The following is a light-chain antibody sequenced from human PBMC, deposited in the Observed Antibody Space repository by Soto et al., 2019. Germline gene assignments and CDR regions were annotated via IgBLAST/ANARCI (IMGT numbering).Light chain of an antibody. CDR1: QSVSSSY. CDR2: GAS. CDR3: QQYGSSQS. J-gene: IGKJ1*01. V-gene: IGKV3-20*01. Sequence: IVLTQSPGTLYLSPGERDTLSCRASQSVSSSYLSWYQQKPGQAPRLLIYGASSRATGIPDRFSGSGSGTDFTLSISRLETEDFAVYYCQQYGSSQSFGQGTKVEIK.